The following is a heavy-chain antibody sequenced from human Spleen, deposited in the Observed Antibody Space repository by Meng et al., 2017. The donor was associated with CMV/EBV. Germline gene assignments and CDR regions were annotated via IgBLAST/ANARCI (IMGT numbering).Heavy chain of an antibody. CDR2: ISSDGGIT. V-gene: IGHV3-74*01. CDR3: ARAFLGNPLLGIDS. CDR1: GFTFSKHW. Sequence: GGSLRLSCTASGFTFSKHWVHWVRQAPGKGLVWVSRISSDGGITAYADSVKGRFAISRENAKNTLNLHMNGLRVEDTAVYYCARAFLGNPLLGIDSWGPGTPVTVSS. J-gene: IGHJ5*01. D-gene: IGHD3-3*02.